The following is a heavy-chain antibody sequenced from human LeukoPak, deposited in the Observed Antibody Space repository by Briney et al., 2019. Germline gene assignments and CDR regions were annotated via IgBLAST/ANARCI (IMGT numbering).Heavy chain of an antibody. V-gene: IGHV3-21*01. J-gene: IGHJ4*02. D-gene: IGHD3-10*01. CDR1: GFTFSSFS. CDR3: ARLGYGSGSYFYFDY. Sequence: PGGSLRLSCAASGFTFSSFSINWVRQAPGKGLEWVSSISSSNTYIYYADSVKGRFTISRDNSKNTLYLQMNSLRAEDTAVYYCARLGYGSGSYFYFDYWGQGTLVTVSS. CDR2: ISSSNTYI.